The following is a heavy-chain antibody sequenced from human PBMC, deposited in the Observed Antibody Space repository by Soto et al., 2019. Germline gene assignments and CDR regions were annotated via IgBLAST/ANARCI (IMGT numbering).Heavy chain of an antibody. CDR2: IIPIFGTA. J-gene: IGHJ3*02. CDR1: GGTFSSYA. V-gene: IGHV1-69*01. CDR3: ARPDLQYSSSWRDAFDI. D-gene: IGHD6-13*01. Sequence: QVQLVQSGAEVKNPGSSVKVSCKASGGTFSSYAISWVRQAPGQGLEWMGGIIPIFGTANYAQKFQGRVTITADESTSTAYMELSSLRSEDTAVYYCARPDLQYSSSWRDAFDIWGQGTMVTVSS.